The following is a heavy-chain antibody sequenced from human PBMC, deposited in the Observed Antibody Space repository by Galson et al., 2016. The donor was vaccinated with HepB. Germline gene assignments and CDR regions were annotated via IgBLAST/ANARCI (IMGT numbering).Heavy chain of an antibody. V-gene: IGHV3-23*01. CDR2: ISGSGGST. D-gene: IGHD1-26*01. CDR3: TKEGLKSYAQL. J-gene: IGHJ4*02. CDR1: GFTFSKYA. Sequence: SLRLSCAASGFTFSKYAMTWVRQAPGKGLEWVSAISGSGGSTHYADSVKGRFTISRDNSKNTLYLQMNSLRAEDTAVYYCTKEGLKSYAQLWGQGTLVTVSS.